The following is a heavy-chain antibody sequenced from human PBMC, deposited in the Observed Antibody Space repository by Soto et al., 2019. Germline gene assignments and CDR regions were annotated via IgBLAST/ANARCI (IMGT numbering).Heavy chain of an antibody. CDR3: ARTAGRRWLQLDY. V-gene: IGHV4-61*01. CDR1: GGSVSSGSYY. D-gene: IGHD5-18*01. Sequence: LSLTCTVSGGSVSSGSYYWSWIRQPPGKGLEWIGYIYYSGSTNYNPSLKSRVAISVDTSKNQFSLKLSSVTAADTAVYYCARTAGRRWLQLDYWGQGTLVTVSS. J-gene: IGHJ4*02. CDR2: IYYSGST.